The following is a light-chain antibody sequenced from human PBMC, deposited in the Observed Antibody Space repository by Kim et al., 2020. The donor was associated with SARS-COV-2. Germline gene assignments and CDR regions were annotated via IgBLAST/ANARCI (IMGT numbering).Light chain of an antibody. Sequence: DIVLTQSPLSLPVTPGEPASISCRSSQSLLHTNGYNYLVWYLQKPGQSPQLLIYLASHRASGVPDRFSGSGSGTDFTLKINRVEAEDVGVYYCMQAQQTPWTFGQGTRVDIK. CDR3: MQAQQTPWT. CDR1: QSLLHTNGYNY. CDR2: LAS. J-gene: IGKJ1*01. V-gene: IGKV2-28*01.